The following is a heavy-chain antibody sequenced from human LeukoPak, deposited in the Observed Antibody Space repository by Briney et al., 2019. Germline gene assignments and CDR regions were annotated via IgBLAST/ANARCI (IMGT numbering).Heavy chain of an antibody. D-gene: IGHD5-18*01. CDR2: VNPRGGST. J-gene: IGHJ6*03. CDR3: ASGYSYGSLYYYMDV. Sequence: ASVKVSCKASGYTFTSYDIHWVRQAPGQGLEWMGIVNPRGGSTSYAQKFQGRVTITADESTSTAYMELSSLRSEDTAVYYCASGYSYGSLYYYMDVWGKGTTVTISS. V-gene: IGHV1-46*01. CDR1: GYTFTSYD.